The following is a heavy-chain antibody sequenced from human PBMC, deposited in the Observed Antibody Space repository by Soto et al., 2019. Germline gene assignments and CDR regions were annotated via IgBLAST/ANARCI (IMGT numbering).Heavy chain of an antibody. V-gene: IGHV3-7*03. Sequence: LRLSCEASGFTFSGYWMSWARQAPGKGLGWVADIKHDGSVQYYVDSVKGRFTISRDNAKKLLYLQMNGLRAEDTALYYCARATYSNAWYRFDLWGQGTLVTVSS. CDR1: GFTFSGYW. CDR2: IKHDGSVQ. CDR3: ARATYSNAWYRFDL. J-gene: IGHJ4*02. D-gene: IGHD4-4*01.